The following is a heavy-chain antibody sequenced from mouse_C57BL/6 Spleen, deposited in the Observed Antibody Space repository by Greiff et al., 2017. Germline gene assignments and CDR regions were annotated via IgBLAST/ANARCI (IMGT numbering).Heavy chain of an antibody. V-gene: IGHV14-2*01. D-gene: IGHD2-14*01. J-gene: IGHJ4*01. CDR1: GFNIKDYY. CDR3: ARERYDVDYAMDY. Sequence: EVQLQQSGAELVKPGASVKLSCTASGFNIKDYYMHWVKQRTEQGLEWIGRIDPEDGETKYATKFQGKATITADTSSNTAYLQLSSLTSEDTAVYYCARERYDVDYAMDYWGQGTSVTVSS. CDR2: IDPEDGET.